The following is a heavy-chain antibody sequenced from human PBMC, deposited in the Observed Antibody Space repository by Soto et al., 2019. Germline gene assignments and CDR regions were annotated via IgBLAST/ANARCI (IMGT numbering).Heavy chain of an antibody. J-gene: IGHJ6*02. CDR3: ARGTTLAIFDYGMDV. D-gene: IGHD3-3*01. CDR2: ISNDGSNY. CDR1: GFTFTSYA. Sequence: QVQLVESGGGVVQPGRSLRLSCAASGFTFTSYAMHWVRQAPGKGLEWVAVISNDGSNYYYADSVRGRFTISRDNTKNTLFLQMSSLRGEDSGVYYCARGTTLAIFDYGMDVWGQGT. V-gene: IGHV3-30-3*01.